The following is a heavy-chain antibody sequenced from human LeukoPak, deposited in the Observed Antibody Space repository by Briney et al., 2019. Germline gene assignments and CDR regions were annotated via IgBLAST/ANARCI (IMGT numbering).Heavy chain of an antibody. J-gene: IGHJ5*02. V-gene: IGHV1-69*04. CDR3: ARDWGITMVRGIWFDP. Sequence: SVKASCKASGGTFSSYAISWVRQAPGQGLEWMGRIVPILGIANYAQKFQGRVTITADKSTSTAYMELSSLRSEDTAVYYCARDWGITMVRGIWFDPWGQGTLVTVSS. CDR2: IVPILGIA. CDR1: GGTFSSYA. D-gene: IGHD3-10*01.